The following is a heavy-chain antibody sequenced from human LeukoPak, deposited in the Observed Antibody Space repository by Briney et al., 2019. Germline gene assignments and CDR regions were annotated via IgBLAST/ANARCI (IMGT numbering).Heavy chain of an antibody. J-gene: IGHJ4*02. Sequence: SETLSLTCTVSGGSISSYYWSWIRQPPGKGLEWIGYIYYSGSTNYNPSLKSRVTISVDTSKNQFSLKLSSVTAADTAVYYCARVWYGDYIFDYWGQGTLVTVSS. V-gene: IGHV4-59*01. CDR2: IYYSGST. CDR3: ARVWYGDYIFDY. D-gene: IGHD4-17*01. CDR1: GGSISSYY.